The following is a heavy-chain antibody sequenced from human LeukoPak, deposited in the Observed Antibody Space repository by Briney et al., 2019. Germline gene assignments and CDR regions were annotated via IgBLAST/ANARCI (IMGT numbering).Heavy chain of an antibody. Sequence: SETLSLTCTVSGGSISSGGYYWSWIRQHPGKGLEWIGYIYYSGSTYYNPSLKSRVTISVDTSKNQFSLKLSSVTAADTAVYYCARDANPTRGYFQHWGQGTLVTVSS. CDR1: GGSISSGGYY. CDR2: IYYSGST. CDR3: ARDANPTRGYFQH. J-gene: IGHJ1*01. V-gene: IGHV4-31*03. D-gene: IGHD1-1*01.